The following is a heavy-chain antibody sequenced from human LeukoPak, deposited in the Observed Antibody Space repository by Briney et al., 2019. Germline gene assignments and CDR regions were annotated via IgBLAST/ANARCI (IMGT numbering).Heavy chain of an antibody. CDR3: ARDRNMDYDFWSGYYIDY. D-gene: IGHD3-3*01. J-gene: IGHJ4*02. CDR2: ISSSGSIT. V-gene: IGHV3-48*04. CDR1: GFTFSSYS. Sequence: PGGSLRLSCAASGFTFSSYSMNWVRQAPGKGLEWVSYISSSGSITYYADSVKGRFTISRDNAKNSLYLQMNSLRAEDTAVYYCARDRNMDYDFWSGYYIDYWGQGTLVTVSS.